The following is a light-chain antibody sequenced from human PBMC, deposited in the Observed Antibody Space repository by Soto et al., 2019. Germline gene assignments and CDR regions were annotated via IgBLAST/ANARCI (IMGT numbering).Light chain of an antibody. CDR3: QSYDSSLREV. J-gene: IGLJ2*01. V-gene: IGLV1-40*01. CDR2: GNS. Sequence: QSVLTQPPSVSGAPGQRVTISCTGSSSNIRAGYDVHWYQQLPGTAPKLLIYGNSNRPSGVPDRFSGSKSGTSASLAITGLQAEDEADYYCQSYDSSLREVFGGGTKLTVL. CDR1: SSNIRAGYD.